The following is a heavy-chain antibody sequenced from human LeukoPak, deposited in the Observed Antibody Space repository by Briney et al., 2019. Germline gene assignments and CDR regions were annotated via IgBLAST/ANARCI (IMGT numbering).Heavy chain of an antibody. Sequence: PSETLSLNCTVSGGSISSYYWSWIRQPPGKGLEWIGYIYYSGGTNYNPALKSRVTISVETSKNQFSLKLSSVTAADTAVYYCARGRSGIDAFDIWGQGTMVTVSS. D-gene: IGHD3-3*01. CDR2: IYYSGGT. CDR1: GGSISSYY. V-gene: IGHV4-59*01. J-gene: IGHJ3*02. CDR3: ARGRSGIDAFDI.